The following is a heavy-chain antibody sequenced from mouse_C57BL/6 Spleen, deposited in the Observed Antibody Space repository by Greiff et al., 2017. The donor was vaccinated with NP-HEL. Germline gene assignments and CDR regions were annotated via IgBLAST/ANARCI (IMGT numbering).Heavy chain of an antibody. Sequence: VQLKQSGPGLVKPSQSLSLTCSVTGYSITSGYYCNWIRQFPGNKLEWMGYISYDGSNNYNPSLKNRISITRDTSKNQFFLKLNSVTTEDTATYYCARDGNYVWFAYWGQGTLVTVSA. D-gene: IGHD2-1*01. J-gene: IGHJ3*01. V-gene: IGHV3-6*01. CDR3: ARDGNYVWFAY. CDR2: ISYDGSN. CDR1: GYSITSGYY.